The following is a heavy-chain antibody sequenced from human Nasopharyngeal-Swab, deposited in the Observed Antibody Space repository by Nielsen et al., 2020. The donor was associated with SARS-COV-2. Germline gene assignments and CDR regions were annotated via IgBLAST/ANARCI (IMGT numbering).Heavy chain of an antibody. CDR1: GIPFDDYA. CDR3: ASLSDTAMVLYGMDV. D-gene: IGHD5-18*01. Sequence: LSLTCAASGIPFDDYAMHWVRQAPGKGLEWDSGISWTSGSIGYADSVKGRFTISRDNAKNSLYLQMNSLRAEDTALYYCASLSDTAMVLYGMDVWGQGTTVTVSS. V-gene: IGHV3-9*01. J-gene: IGHJ6*02. CDR2: ISWTSGSI.